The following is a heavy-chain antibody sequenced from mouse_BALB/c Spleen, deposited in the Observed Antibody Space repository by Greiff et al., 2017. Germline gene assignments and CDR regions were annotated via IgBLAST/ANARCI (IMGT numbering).Heavy chain of an antibody. Sequence: QVQLQQPGAELVKPGASVKMSCKASGYTFTSYNMHWVKQTPGQGLEWIGAIYPGNGDTSYNQKFKGKATLTADKSSSTAYMQLSSLTSEDSAVYYCARLGYAMDYWGQGTSVTVSS. CDR2: IYPGNGDT. CDR3: ARLGYAMDY. V-gene: IGHV1-12*01. J-gene: IGHJ4*01. CDR1: GYTFTSYN.